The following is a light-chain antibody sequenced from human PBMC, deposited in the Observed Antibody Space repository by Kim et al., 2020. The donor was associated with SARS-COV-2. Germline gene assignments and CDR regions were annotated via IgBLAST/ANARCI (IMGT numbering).Light chain of an antibody. CDR1: KLGDKY. Sequence: VSQGQTASITCSGDKLGDKYACWYQQKPGQSPVLVIYQDSKRPSGIPERFSGSNSGNTATLTISGTQAMDEADYYCQAWDSSTGVFGGGTQLTVL. V-gene: IGLV3-1*01. CDR3: QAWDSSTGV. J-gene: IGLJ3*02. CDR2: QDS.